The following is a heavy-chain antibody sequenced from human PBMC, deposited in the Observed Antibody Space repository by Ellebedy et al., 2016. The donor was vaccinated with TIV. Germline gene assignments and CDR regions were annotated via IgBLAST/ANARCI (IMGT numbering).Heavy chain of an antibody. CDR1: GYTFTSYD. J-gene: IGHJ4*02. CDR2: MNPNSGNT. Sequence: AASVKVSCKASGYTFTSYDINWVRQATGQGLEWMGWMNPNSGNTGYAQKLQGRVTMTTDTSTSTAYMELRSLRSDDTAVYYCARGSRRPGARLDYWGQGTLVTVSS. V-gene: IGHV1-8*01. D-gene: IGHD1-26*01. CDR3: ARGSRRPGARLDY.